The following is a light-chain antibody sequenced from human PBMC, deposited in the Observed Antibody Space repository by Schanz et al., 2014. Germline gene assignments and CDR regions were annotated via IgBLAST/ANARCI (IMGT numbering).Light chain of an antibody. CDR3: QEYKTSPYT. CDR1: QSISSY. V-gene: IGKV1-39*02. Sequence: DIQLTQSPSSLSASVGDRVTITCRASQSISSYLNWYQQKPGKAPKLLIYAASSLQSGVPSRFSGSGSGTDFTLTISSLQPDDGGVYYCQEYKTSPYTFGQGTKLQIK. CDR2: AAS. J-gene: IGKJ2*01.